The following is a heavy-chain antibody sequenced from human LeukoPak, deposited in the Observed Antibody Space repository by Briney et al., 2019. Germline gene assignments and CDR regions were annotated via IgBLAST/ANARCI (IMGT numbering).Heavy chain of an antibody. CDR3: AKDGSWGDYYFYFYMDV. CDR2: ISGSGYYT. CDR1: GFTFGSFA. D-gene: IGHD3-16*01. Sequence: GGSLRLSCEASGFTFGSFAMSWVRQAPGKGLEWVSGISGSGYYTYHADSVKGRFTISRDNSKNTLYIEMNSLRAEDTAVYYCAKDGSWGDYYFYFYMDVWGKGTTVTVSS. J-gene: IGHJ6*03. V-gene: IGHV3-23*01.